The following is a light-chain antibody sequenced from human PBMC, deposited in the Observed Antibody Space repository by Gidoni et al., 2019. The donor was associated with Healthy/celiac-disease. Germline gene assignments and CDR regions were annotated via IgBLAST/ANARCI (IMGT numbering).Light chain of an antibody. CDR1: NIGSKS. Sequence: SSVLTQHPSVSVAPGKTARITCGGNNIGSKSVHWYQQKPGQAPVLVIYYDSDRPSGIPERFSGSNSGNTATLTISRVEAGDEADYYCQVWDSSSDHVVFGGGTKLTVL. J-gene: IGLJ2*01. CDR3: QVWDSSSDHVV. CDR2: YDS. V-gene: IGLV3-21*04.